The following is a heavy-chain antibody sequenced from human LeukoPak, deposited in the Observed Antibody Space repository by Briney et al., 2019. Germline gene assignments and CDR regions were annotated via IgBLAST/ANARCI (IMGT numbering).Heavy chain of an antibody. CDR1: GFTFNTFG. J-gene: IGHJ3*02. Sequence: PGGSLRLSCEVSGFTFNTFGIHWVCQTPGKGLQWVALISYGGTKTWYTDSVKGRFTISRDNSKNTLYLQMNSLRAEDTAVYYCARGGSYLSAFDIWGQGTMVTVSS. V-gene: IGHV3-30*03. CDR3: ARGGSYLSAFDI. D-gene: IGHD1-26*01. CDR2: ISYGGTKT.